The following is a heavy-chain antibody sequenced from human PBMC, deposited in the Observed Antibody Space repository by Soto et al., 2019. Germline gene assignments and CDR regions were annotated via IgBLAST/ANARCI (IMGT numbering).Heavy chain of an antibody. Sequence: GDSLKISCKGSGYSFTSYWISWVRQMPGKGLEWMGRIDPSDSYTNYSPSFQGHVTISADKSISTAYLQWSSLKASDPAMYYCSRQLLKDQWEHKTTPGMHVWGQGTTVTVS. CDR1: GYSFTSYW. D-gene: IGHD1-26*01. CDR3: SRQLLKDQWEHKTTPGMHV. V-gene: IGHV5-10-1*01. J-gene: IGHJ6*02. CDR2: IDPSDSYT.